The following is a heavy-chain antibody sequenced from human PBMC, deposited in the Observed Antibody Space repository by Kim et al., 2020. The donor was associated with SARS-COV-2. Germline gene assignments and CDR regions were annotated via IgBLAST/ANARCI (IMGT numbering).Heavy chain of an antibody. V-gene: IGHV1-69*04. Sequence: SVKVSCKASGGTFSSYAISWVRQAPGQGLEWMGRIIPILGIANYAQKFQGRVTITADKSTSTAYMELSSLRSEDTAVYYCARGGMEADRGYYYYGMDVWGQGTTVTVSS. CDR2: IIPILGIA. CDR3: ARGGMEADRGYYYYGMDV. D-gene: IGHD2-15*01. CDR1: GGTFSSYA. J-gene: IGHJ6*02.